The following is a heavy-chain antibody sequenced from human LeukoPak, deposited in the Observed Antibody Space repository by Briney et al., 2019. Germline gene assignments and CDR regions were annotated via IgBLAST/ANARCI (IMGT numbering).Heavy chain of an antibody. Sequence: GGSLRLSCVASGFSFSRYDMHWVRQAPGKGLEWVAVISDDGRIKIYADSVKGRFTISRDNSKNTLYLQMNSLRAEDTAVYYCAKDRGYCSSTSCTGWFDPWGQGTLVTVSS. CDR2: ISDDGRIK. CDR1: GFSFSRYD. D-gene: IGHD2-2*01. CDR3: AKDRGYCSSTSCTGWFDP. V-gene: IGHV3-30*04. J-gene: IGHJ5*02.